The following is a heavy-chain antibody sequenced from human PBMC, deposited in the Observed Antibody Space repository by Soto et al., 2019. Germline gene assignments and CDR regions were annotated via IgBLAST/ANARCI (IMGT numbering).Heavy chain of an antibody. J-gene: IGHJ6*02. Sequence: PGGSLRLSCAASGFIFANYGMHWVRQAPGKGLEWVALITYEGSNKYYADAVKGRFTISRDNAKNMVSLQMDSLRAGDTAVYYCAKARGANNWANYYGLDVWGQGTTVTVSS. V-gene: IGHV3-30*18. D-gene: IGHD1-1*01. CDR1: GFIFANYG. CDR3: AKARGANNWANYYGLDV. CDR2: ITYEGSNK.